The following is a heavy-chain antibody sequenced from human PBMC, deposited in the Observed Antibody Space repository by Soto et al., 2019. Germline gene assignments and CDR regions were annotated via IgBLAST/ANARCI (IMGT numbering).Heavy chain of an antibody. J-gene: IGHJ5*02. CDR3: ARVPGP. Sequence: PSETLSLTCTVSGDSIRNFYWSWIRQPPGKGLEWIGYTYHSGSTYYNPSLKSRVTISVDRSKNQFSLKLSSVTAADTAVYYCARVPGPWGQGTLVTVSS. D-gene: IGHD3-10*01. CDR1: GDSIRNFY. CDR2: TYHSGST. V-gene: IGHV4-59*12.